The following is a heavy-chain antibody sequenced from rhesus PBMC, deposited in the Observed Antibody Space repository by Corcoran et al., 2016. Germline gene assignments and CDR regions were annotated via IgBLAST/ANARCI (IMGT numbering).Heavy chain of an antibody. J-gene: IGHJ6*01. CDR2: IRRKAKNEET. V-gene: IGHV3-118*01. D-gene: IGHD3-16*01. Sequence: EVQLVESGGGLVQPGGSLRLSCAASGFPFSSSAMHWVRQASGKGLEWFGRIRRKAKNEETGYAASVKGRFTNSRDDSKNTAYLQRNSLKTEDTAVYYCARGFSGSYPYYYGLDSWGQGVVVTVSS. CDR3: ARGFSGSYPYYYGLDS. CDR1: GFPFSSSA.